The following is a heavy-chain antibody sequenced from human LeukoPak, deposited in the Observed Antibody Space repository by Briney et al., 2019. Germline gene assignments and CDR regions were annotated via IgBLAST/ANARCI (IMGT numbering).Heavy chain of an antibody. V-gene: IGHV3-48*02. J-gene: IGHJ5*02. CDR1: GFTFSSYS. D-gene: IGHD1-14*01. CDR2: ISNSGSTI. CDR3: ARDPSSNRYNWFDP. Sequence: GGSLRLSCAASGFTFSSYSMNWVRQAPGKGLEWVSYISNSGSTIYYADSVQGRFTISRDNAKNSLYLQMDSLRDEDTAVYYCARDPSSNRYNWFDPWGQGTLVTVSS.